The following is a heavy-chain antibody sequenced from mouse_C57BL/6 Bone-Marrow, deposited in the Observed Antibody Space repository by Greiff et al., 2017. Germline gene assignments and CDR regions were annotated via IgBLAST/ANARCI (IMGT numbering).Heavy chain of an antibody. Sequence: EVMLVESGGGLVKPGGSLKLSCAASGFTFSSYAMSWVSQTPEKRLEWVATISDGGSYTYYPDNVKGRFTISRDNAKNNLYLQMSHLKSDDTARYYCARDSDYGGSVDYWGQGTTLTGSS. D-gene: IGHD1-1*01. CDR2: ISDGGSYT. CDR3: ARDSDYGGSVDY. CDR1: GFTFSSYA. J-gene: IGHJ2*01. V-gene: IGHV5-4*01.